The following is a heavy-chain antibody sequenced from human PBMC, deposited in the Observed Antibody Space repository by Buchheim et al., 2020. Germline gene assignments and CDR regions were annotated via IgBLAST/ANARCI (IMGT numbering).Heavy chain of an antibody. V-gene: IGHV3-30*03. J-gene: IGHJ4*02. CDR1: GFTFSDYG. CDR2: ISYDGSNK. Sequence: QVQLVESGGGVVQPGRSLRLSCVASGFTFSDYGIHWVRQAPGKGLEWVAVISYDGSNKNYADSVKGRFTISRDNSKNTLSLQMNSLRAEDTAVYYSARTQRYYDSSGSLSYWGQGTL. CDR3: ARTQRYYDSSGSLSY. D-gene: IGHD3-22*01.